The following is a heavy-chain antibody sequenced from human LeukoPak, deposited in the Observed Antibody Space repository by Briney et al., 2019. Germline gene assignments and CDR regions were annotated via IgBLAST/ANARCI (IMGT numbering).Heavy chain of an antibody. CDR2: IYTSGST. V-gene: IGHV4-61*02. Sequence: SQTLSLTCTVSGGSISSGSYYWRWIRQPAGKGLEWIGRIYTSGSTNYNPSLKSRVTISVDTSKNQFSLKLSSVTAADTAVYYCARGSRSDFWSGYYTRVLGYFDYWGQGTLVTVSS. J-gene: IGHJ4*02. D-gene: IGHD3-3*01. CDR3: ARGSRSDFWSGYYTRVLGYFDY. CDR1: GGSISSGSYY.